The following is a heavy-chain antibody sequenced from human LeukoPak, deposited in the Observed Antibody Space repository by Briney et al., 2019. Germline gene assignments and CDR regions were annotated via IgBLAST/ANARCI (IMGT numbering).Heavy chain of an antibody. CDR3: ATSFIPTLARFDY. V-gene: IGHV3-15*01. Sequence: PGGSLRLSCAASGFTVSCNYMSWVRQAPGKGLEWVGRIKNNSEGETPDYAAPVNGRFTISRDHSKSTVYLQMNDLKSEDTAVYYCATSFIPTLARFDYWGQGSLVTVSS. CDR1: GFTVSCNY. CDR2: IKNNSEGETP. D-gene: IGHD3-16*01. J-gene: IGHJ4*02.